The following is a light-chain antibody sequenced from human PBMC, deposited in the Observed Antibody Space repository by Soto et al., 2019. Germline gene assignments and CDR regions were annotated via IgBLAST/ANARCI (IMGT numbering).Light chain of an antibody. J-gene: IGLJ3*02. Sequence: QSVMTQPPSVSAAPGQKVTISCSGSSSNIGGNSVSWYQQLPGTAPKLLIYDDDKRPSGIPDRFSGSKSGTSATLGITGFRTGDEADYYCAAWHDSLNGPVFGGGTKLTVL. V-gene: IGLV1-51*01. CDR2: DDD. CDR1: SSNIGGNS. CDR3: AAWHDSLNGPV.